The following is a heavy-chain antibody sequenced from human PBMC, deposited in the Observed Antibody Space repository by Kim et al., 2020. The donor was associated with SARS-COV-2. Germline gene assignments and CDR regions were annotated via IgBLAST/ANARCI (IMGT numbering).Heavy chain of an antibody. V-gene: IGHV3-23*01. CDR3: ATGSSFYYYYYMDV. J-gene: IGHJ6*03. Sequence: AESVKCRFPISKDTSKNTLYLQMNSLGAEDTAVYYCATGSSFYYYYYMDVWGKGTPVTVSS.